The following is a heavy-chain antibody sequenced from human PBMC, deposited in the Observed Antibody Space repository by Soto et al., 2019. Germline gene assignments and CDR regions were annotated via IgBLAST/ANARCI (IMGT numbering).Heavy chain of an antibody. CDR1: GYNFNNYY. D-gene: IGHD6-19*01. Sequence: WASVKVSCKASGYNFNNYYIHWVRQTPGQGPEWIGVINPSRGLTTYSQRFQGRVSMTRDTSTTTVYMELSSQRSEDTAIYYCARDGVPIAGRSGYFDYWGPGTEVTVSS. CDR2: INPSRGLT. J-gene: IGHJ4*02. V-gene: IGHV1-46*02. CDR3: ARDGVPIAGRSGYFDY.